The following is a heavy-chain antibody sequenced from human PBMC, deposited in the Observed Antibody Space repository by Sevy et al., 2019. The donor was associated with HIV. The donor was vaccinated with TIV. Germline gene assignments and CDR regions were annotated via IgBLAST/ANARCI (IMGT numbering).Heavy chain of an antibody. D-gene: IGHD6-6*01. V-gene: IGHV1-2*02. CDR2: IDPNTGDT. CDR3: ALGRPQVVRESDPSLSLFDH. CDR1: RYPFIDYY. J-gene: IGHJ4*02. Sequence: ASVKVSCKPSRYPFIDYYIHWVRQAPRQGLEWVGWIDPNTGDTNYAPAFQGRVTMTRDTAVLTGHMELTNLTSGDTALYYCALGRPQVVRESDPSLSLFDHWGEGTLVTVSS.